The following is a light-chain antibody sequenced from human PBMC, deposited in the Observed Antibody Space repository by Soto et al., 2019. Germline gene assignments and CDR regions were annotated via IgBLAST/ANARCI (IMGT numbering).Light chain of an antibody. V-gene: IGKV3-20*01. CDR1: QSVSSNY. J-gene: IGKJ5*01. Sequence: ESVLTQSPCSLSLSPGERATLSCRASQSVSSNYLAWYQHKPGQAPRLLIYGASSRATGVPDRFSGSGSGTDFSLTISRLEPEDFAVYYCQHYGSSLSITFGQGTQLEIK. CDR2: GAS. CDR3: QHYGSSLSIT.